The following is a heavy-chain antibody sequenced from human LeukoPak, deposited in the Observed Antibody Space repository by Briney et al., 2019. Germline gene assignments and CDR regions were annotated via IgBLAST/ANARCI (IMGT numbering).Heavy chain of an antibody. V-gene: IGHV3-7*01. J-gene: IGHJ4*02. CDR2: INQDGSEK. Sequence: AGGSLRLSCAASGFTFSSSWMSWVRQAPGKGLEWVANINQDGSEKWYVDSVKGRFTISRDNAKNSPYLQMNSLRAEDTAVYYCARTDLVRSFDYWGQGTLVIVSS. CDR1: GFTFSSSW. CDR3: ARTDLVRSFDY. D-gene: IGHD3-16*01.